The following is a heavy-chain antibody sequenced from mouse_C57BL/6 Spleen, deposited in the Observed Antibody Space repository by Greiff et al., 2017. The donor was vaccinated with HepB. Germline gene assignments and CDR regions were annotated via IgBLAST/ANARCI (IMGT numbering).Heavy chain of an antibody. CDR1: GYTFTDYN. CDR3: ARSHYYGSSYGYYYAMDY. D-gene: IGHD1-1*01. CDR2: INPNNGGT. Sequence: EVKLMESGPELVKPGASVKIPCKASGYTFTDYNMDWVKQSHGKSLEWIGDINPNNGGTIYNQKFKGKATLTVDKSSSTAYMELRSLTSEDTAVYYCARSHYYGSSYGYYYAMDYWGQGTSVTVSS. J-gene: IGHJ4*01. V-gene: IGHV1-18*01.